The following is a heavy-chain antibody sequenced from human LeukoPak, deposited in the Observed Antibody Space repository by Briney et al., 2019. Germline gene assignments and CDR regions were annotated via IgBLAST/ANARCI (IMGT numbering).Heavy chain of an antibody. CDR1: GGSFSGYY. V-gene: IGHV4-34*01. CDR2: ISHSGST. CDR3: ARETIFGVVILDY. J-gene: IGHJ4*02. Sequence: SETLSLTCAVYGGSFSGYYWSWIRQPPGKGLAWIGEISHSGSTNYNPSLKSRVTISVDTSKNQFSLKLSSVTAADTAVYYCARETIFGVVILDYWGQGTLVTVSS. D-gene: IGHD3-3*01.